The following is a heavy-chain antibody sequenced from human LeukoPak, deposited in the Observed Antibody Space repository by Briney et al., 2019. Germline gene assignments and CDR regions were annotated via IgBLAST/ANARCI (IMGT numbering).Heavy chain of an antibody. J-gene: IGHJ3*02. CDR1: GFTFSSYS. D-gene: IGHD4-17*01. V-gene: IGHV3-7*01. CDR2: INQDVREK. CDR3: ARHTYGDYVEDAFDI. Sequence: AGGSLRLSCAASGFTFSSYSMNWVRQAPGKGLEWVANINQDVREKYYVDSVKGRFTISRDNAKNSLYLQMSSLRADDTAVYFCARHTYGDYVEDAFDIWGQGTMVTVSS.